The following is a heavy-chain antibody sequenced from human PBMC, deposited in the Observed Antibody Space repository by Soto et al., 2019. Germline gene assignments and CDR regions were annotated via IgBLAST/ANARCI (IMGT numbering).Heavy chain of an antibody. D-gene: IGHD2-8*01. Sequence: SETLSLNCSVSGGSITFQNHYWGWIRQAPGKGLEWIGTIYYSGSTYYNPSLKSRVTMSVDTSKNHVSLRLNSVTAADTAVYYCARFNGYFDYWGQGTLVTVSS. CDR3: ARFNGYFDY. CDR1: GGSITFQNHY. J-gene: IGHJ4*01. V-gene: IGHV4-39*01. CDR2: IYYSGST.